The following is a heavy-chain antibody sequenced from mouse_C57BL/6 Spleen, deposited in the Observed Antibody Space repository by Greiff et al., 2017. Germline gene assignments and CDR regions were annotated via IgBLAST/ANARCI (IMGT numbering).Heavy chain of an antibody. CDR3: VRLFTGYFDY. D-gene: IGHD1-1*01. J-gene: IGHJ2*01. Sequence: EVKLVESGGGLVQPKGSLKLSCAASGFSFNTYAMNWVRQAPGKGLEWVARIRSKSNNYATYYADSVKDRFTISRDDSESMLYLQMNNLKTEDTAMYYCVRLFTGYFDYWGQGTTRTVSS. CDR2: IRSKSNNYAT. CDR1: GFSFNTYA. V-gene: IGHV10-1*01.